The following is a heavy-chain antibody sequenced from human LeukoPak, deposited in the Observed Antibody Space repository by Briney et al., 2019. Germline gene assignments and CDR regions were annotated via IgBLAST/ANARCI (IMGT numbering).Heavy chain of an antibody. CDR3: ARVGSYDSSGYYYRAFGY. CDR1: GYTVTSYD. CDR2: LNPNSGNT. J-gene: IGHJ4*02. V-gene: IGHV1-8*01. D-gene: IGHD3-22*01. Sequence: ASVKVSCKASGYTVTSYDINWVRQATGQGLEWMGWLNPNSGNTGYAQKFQGRVTMTRNTSISTAYMELSSPRSEDTAVYYCARVGSYDSSGYYYRAFGYWGQGTLVTVSS.